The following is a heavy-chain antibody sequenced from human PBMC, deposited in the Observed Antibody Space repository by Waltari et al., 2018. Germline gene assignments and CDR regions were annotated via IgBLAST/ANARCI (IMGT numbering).Heavy chain of an antibody. CDR2: INHSGST. Sequence: QVQLQQWGAGLLKPSETLSLTCAVYGGSFSGSYWSWIRQPPGKGLEWIGEINHSGSTNYNPSLKSRVTISVDTSKNQFSLKLSSVTAADTAVYYCARAAGDSSGSWDYWGQGTLVTVSS. J-gene: IGHJ4*02. CDR1: GGSFSGSY. CDR3: ARAAGDSSGSWDY. D-gene: IGHD3-22*01. V-gene: IGHV4-34*01.